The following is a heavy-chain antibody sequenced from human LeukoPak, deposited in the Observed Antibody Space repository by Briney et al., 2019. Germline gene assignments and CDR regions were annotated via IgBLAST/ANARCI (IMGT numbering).Heavy chain of an antibody. Sequence: PSETLSLTCTVSGGSISSYYWSWIRQPPGKGLEWIGYIYYSGSTNYNPSLKSRVTISVDTSKNQFSLKLSSVTAADTAVYYCARAPYDILTGYPNWFDPWGQGTLVTVSS. D-gene: IGHD3-9*01. CDR3: ARAPYDILTGYPNWFDP. V-gene: IGHV4-59*01. CDR1: GGSISSYY. CDR2: IYYSGST. J-gene: IGHJ5*02.